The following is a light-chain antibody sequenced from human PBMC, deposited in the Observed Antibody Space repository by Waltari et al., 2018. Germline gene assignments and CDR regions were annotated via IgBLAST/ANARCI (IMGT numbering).Light chain of an antibody. CDR1: INDIGYYNF. Sequence: QSALTQPASVSGSPGQSITISCTGTINDIGYYNFVSWYQQHPGKAPRLIIFDVTRWPSGVSHRFCGSKSGSAASLTISGLQAEDEADYYCASYTNTNTIIFGEGTKVAVL. CDR3: ASYTNTNTII. J-gene: IGLJ2*01. CDR2: DVT. V-gene: IGLV2-14*03.